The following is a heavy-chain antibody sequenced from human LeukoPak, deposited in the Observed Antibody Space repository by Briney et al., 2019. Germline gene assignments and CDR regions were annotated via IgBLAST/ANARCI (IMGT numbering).Heavy chain of an antibody. CDR3: ARGGGDSGYDYDDY. V-gene: IGHV3-21*06. J-gene: IGHJ4*02. Sequence: GGSLRLSCAASGFTFSHYSMGWVRQAPGKGLEWVSCISRSSSYIYYADSLKGRFTISRDNAKNSVYLQMSSLRAEDTAVYYCARGGGDSGYDYDDYWGQGTLVTVSS. CDR1: GFTFSHYS. D-gene: IGHD5-12*01. CDR2: ISRSSSYI.